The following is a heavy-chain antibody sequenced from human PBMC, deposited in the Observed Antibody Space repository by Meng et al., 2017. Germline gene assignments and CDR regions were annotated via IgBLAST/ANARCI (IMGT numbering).Heavy chain of an antibody. CDR1: GGTFRNFW. CDR2: IKSKVEGGTT. Sequence: GESLKISCVASGGTFRNFWMTWVRQAPGKGQEWVGRIKSKVEGGTTDFDAPVKGRFTISTDDAKNTPYLQMNSLKTEDTAVYYCTTNLPFTEGGVIITWGQGTLVTVSS. D-gene: IGHD3-10*01. V-gene: IGHV3-15*01. J-gene: IGHJ5*02. CDR3: TTNLPFTEGGVIIT.